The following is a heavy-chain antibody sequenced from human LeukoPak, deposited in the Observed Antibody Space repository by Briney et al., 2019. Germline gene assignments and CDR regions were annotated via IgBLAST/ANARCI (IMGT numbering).Heavy chain of an antibody. CDR1: GFTVSANY. Sequence: PGGSLRLSCAASGFTVSANYMSWGRQAPGKGLEWVSVIYSGGSTYYADSVKGRFTISRHNSQNTVYLQMNSLTAEDTAVYYCARATTVQMAPYYFDYWGQGTLVTVSS. D-gene: IGHD1-14*01. V-gene: IGHV3-53*04. CDR3: ARATTVQMAPYYFDY. J-gene: IGHJ4*02. CDR2: IYSGGST.